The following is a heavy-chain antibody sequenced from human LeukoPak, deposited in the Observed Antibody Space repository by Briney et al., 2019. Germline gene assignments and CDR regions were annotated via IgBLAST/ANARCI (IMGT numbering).Heavy chain of an antibody. CDR1: GYTFTGYY. V-gene: IGHV1-2*02. CDR3: ARDNLDSGSYYESAFDI. Sequence: ASVKVSCKASGYTFTGYYMHWVRQAPGQGLEWMGWINPNSGGTNYAQKLQGRVTMTTDTSTSTAYMELRSLRSDDTAVYYCARDNLDSGSYYESAFDIWGQGTMVTVSS. D-gene: IGHD1-26*01. CDR2: INPNSGGT. J-gene: IGHJ3*02.